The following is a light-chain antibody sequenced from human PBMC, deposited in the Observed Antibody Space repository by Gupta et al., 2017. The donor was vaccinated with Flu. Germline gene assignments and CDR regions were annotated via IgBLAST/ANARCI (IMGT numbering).Light chain of an antibody. CDR2: GIS. CDR3: QKYNNVPRT. J-gene: IGKJ1*01. Sequence: PASLSAFVGDRVTITCRASQGISSYLAWYQQRPGKVPRLLIYGISTLQSGVPSRFSGSGSATDFTLTIDSLQPEDTGTYYCQKYNNVPRTFGQGTKVEIK. CDR1: QGISSY. V-gene: IGKV1-27*01.